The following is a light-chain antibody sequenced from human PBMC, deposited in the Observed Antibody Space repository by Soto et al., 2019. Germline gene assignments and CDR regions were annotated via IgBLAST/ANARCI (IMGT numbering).Light chain of an antibody. CDR2: EVS. Sequence: QSALTQPPSASGSPGQSVTISCTGTSSDVGGYNYVSWYQQHPGKAPKLMIYEVSKRPSGVPDRSSGSKSGNTASLTVSGLQAEDEADYYCSSYAGSNLVVFGGGTKLTVL. J-gene: IGLJ2*01. CDR1: SSDVGGYNY. CDR3: SSYAGSNLVV. V-gene: IGLV2-8*01.